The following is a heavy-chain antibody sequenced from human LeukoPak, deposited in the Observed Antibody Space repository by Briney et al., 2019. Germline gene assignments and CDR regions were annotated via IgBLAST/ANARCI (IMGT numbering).Heavy chain of an antibody. CDR3: ARARYCSSTSCIFDY. D-gene: IGHD2-2*01. Sequence: PSETLSLTCAVYGGSFSGYYWSWIRQPPGKGLEWIGEINHSGSTNYNPSLKSRVTISVDTSKNQFSLKLSSVTAADTAVYYCARARYCSSTSCIFDYWGQGTLVTVSS. CDR2: INHSGST. V-gene: IGHV4-34*01. CDR1: GGSFSGYY. J-gene: IGHJ4*02.